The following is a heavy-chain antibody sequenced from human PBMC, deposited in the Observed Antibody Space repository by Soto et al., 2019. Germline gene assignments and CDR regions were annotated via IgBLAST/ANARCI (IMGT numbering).Heavy chain of an antibody. CDR2: INADNGNT. Sequence: QVQLVQSGAEMKKPGASVKVSCKASGYTLTNYGVSWVRQAPGQGLEWMGWINADNGNTNYAQKFQGRVTMTTDTSTSTAYMELSRLRSDDTAVYYCASGYYDIVTAYYSEAYWGQGTLVTVSS. CDR3: ASGYYDIVTAYYSEAY. V-gene: IGHV1-18*01. J-gene: IGHJ4*02. CDR1: GYTLTNYG. D-gene: IGHD3-9*01.